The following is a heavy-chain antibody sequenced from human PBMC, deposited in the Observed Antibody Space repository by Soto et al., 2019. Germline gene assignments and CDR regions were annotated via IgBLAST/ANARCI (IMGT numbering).Heavy chain of an antibody. V-gene: IGHV1-2*04. D-gene: IGHD2-15*01. Sequence: GASVKVSCKASGYTFTGYYMHWVRQAPGQGLEWMGWINHNSGGTNYAQKFQGWVTMTRDTSISTAYMELSRLRSDDTAVYYCARGVRYGGNYYYYYGMDVWGQGTTVTVSS. J-gene: IGHJ6*02. CDR2: INHNSGGT. CDR1: GYTFTGYY. CDR3: ARGVRYGGNYYYYYGMDV.